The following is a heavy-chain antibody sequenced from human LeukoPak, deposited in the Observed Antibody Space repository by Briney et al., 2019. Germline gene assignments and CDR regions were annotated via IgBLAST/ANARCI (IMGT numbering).Heavy chain of an antibody. J-gene: IGHJ4*02. CDR1: GYTFTNYG. CDR2: NGTYNGNT. Sequence: GASVKVSCRASGYTFTNYGITWVRQAPGQGLEWMGWNGTYNGNTDYAQKVQGRVTMTTDTSTSTAYMELRSLRSDDTAVYYCARELRPRVGAIMPFDYWGQGTLVTVSS. CDR3: ARELRPRVGAIMPFDY. D-gene: IGHD1-26*01. V-gene: IGHV1-18*01.